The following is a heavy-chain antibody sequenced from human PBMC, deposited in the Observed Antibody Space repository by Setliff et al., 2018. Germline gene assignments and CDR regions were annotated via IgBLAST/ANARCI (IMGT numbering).Heavy chain of an antibody. Sequence: KPSETLSLTCTVSGGSISSGGYYWSWIRQYPGKGLEWIGSIYHSGSTYYNPSLKSRVTISVDTSKNQFSLKLSSVTAADTAAYYCAGGSLHRLDYWGQGTLVTVSS. CDR2: IYHSGST. CDR1: GGSISSGGYY. D-gene: IGHD3-10*01. J-gene: IGHJ4*02. CDR3: AGGSLHRLDY. V-gene: IGHV4-39*07.